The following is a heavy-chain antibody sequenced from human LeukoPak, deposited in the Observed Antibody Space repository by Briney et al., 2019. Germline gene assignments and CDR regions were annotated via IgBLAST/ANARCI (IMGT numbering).Heavy chain of an antibody. CDR1: GGTFSSYA. D-gene: IGHD1-26*01. V-gene: IGHV1-69*05. J-gene: IGHJ4*02. Sequence: VKVSCKASGGTFSSYAISWVRQAPGQGLEWMGGIIPIFGTANYAQKFQGRVTMTRDTSTSTVYMELSSLRSEDTAVYYCARDHEGATTYWGQGTLVTVSS. CDR3: ARDHEGATTY. CDR2: IIPIFGTA.